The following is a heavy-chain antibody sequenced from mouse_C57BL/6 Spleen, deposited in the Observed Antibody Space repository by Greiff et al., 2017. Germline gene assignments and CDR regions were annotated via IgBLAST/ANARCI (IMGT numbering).Heavy chain of an antibody. CDR1: GYTFTSYW. V-gene: IGHV1-64*01. CDR3: GDYYGSSWFAY. Sequence: QVQLQQPGAELVKPGASVKLSCKASGYTFTSYWMHWVKQRPGQGLEWIGKIHPNSGSTNYNEKFKSKATLTVDKSSSTAYMQLSSLASEDSAVYYCGDYYGSSWFAYWGQGALVTVAA. CDR2: IHPNSGST. J-gene: IGHJ3*01. D-gene: IGHD1-1*01.